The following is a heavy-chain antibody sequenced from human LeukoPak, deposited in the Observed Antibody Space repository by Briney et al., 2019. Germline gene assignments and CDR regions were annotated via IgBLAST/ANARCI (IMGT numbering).Heavy chain of an antibody. CDR1: GFTFSSYA. CDR3: ARDAPLRAGDAFDI. Sequence: PGGSLRLSCAASGFTFSSYAMHWVRQAPGKGLEWVAVISYDGSNKYYADSVKGRFTISRDNSKNTLYLQMNSLRAEDTAVYYCARDAPLRAGDAFDIWGQGTMVTVSS. CDR2: ISYDGSNK. V-gene: IGHV3-30-3*01. D-gene: IGHD6-19*01. J-gene: IGHJ3*02.